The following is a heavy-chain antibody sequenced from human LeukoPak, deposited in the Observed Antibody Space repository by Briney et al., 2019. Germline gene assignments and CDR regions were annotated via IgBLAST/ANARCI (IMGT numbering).Heavy chain of an antibody. CDR2: VHLSGRT. V-gene: IGHV4-4*02. CDR3: AREGGPYRPLDY. CDR1: GGSISTTNW. J-gene: IGHJ4*02. Sequence: SGTLSLTCGVSGGSISTTNWWTWVRQPPGEGLEWIGEVHLSGRTHYNPSLESRVTMSVDMSENHISLRLTSVTAADTAVYYCAREGGPYRPLDYSGQGTLVTVST.